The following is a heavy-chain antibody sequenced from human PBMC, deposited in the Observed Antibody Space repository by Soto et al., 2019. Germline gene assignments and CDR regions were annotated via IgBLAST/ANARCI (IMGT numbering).Heavy chain of an antibody. CDR3: TTEFDYYDNSGYYYATDY. CDR2: IKSKTDGGTT. CDR1: SVSNAW. V-gene: IGHV3-15*07. Sequence: SVSNAWMNWVRPAPGKGLEWVGRIKSKTDGGTTDYAAPVKGRFTISRDDSKDTLYLQMNSLKTEDTAVYYCTTEFDYYDNSGYYYATDYWGQGALVTVSS. D-gene: IGHD3-22*01. J-gene: IGHJ4*02.